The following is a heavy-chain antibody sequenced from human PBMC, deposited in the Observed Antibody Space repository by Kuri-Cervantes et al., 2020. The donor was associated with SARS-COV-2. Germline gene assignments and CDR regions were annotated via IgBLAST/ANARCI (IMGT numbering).Heavy chain of an antibody. D-gene: IGHD2-2*03. V-gene: IGHV1-18*01. Sequence: ASVKVSCKASAYTFSDSGVSWVRQAPGQGLEWMGWISAYNGNTDYAQKFQGRVTMTTDTSTSTAYMELRSLRSDDTAVYYCARAVNEPTGITLDIVVVPAIRHSYYYYMDVWGKGATVTVSS. CDR2: ISAYNGNT. CDR1: AYTFSDSG. J-gene: IGHJ6*03. CDR3: ARAVNEPTGITLDIVVVPAIRHSYYYYMDV.